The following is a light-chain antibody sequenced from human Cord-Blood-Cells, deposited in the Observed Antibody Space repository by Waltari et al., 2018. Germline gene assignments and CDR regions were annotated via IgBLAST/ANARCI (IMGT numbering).Light chain of an antibody. V-gene: IGKV1-6*01. CDR1: QGIRND. CDR2: AAS. J-gene: IGKJ1*01. CDR3: LQGT. Sequence: AIQMTQSPSSLSASVGDRVTITCRASQGIRNDLGWYQQKPGKAPKLLIYAASSLQSGDPSRFSDCASGTDFTLTISSRQPEDFATYYCLQGTFGQGTKVEIK.